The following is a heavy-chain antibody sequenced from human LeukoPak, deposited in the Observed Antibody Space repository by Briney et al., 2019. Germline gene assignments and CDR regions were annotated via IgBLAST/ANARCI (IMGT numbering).Heavy chain of an antibody. CDR3: ARFCSGGSCYGP. CDR1: GGTFSSYA. CDR2: IIPIFGTA. V-gene: IGHV1-69*05. J-gene: IGHJ5*02. Sequence: GSSVKVSCKASGGTFSSYAISWVRQAPGQGLEWMGRIIPIFGTANYAQKFQGRVTITTDESTSTAYMELSRLRSDDTAVYYCARFCSGGSCYGPWGQGTLVTVSS. D-gene: IGHD2-15*01.